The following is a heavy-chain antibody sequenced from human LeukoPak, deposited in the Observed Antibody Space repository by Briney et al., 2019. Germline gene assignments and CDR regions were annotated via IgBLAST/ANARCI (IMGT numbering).Heavy chain of an antibody. V-gene: IGHV3-23*01. D-gene: IGHD3-10*01. Sequence: GGSLRLSCAASGFTFSSYAMSWVRQAPGKGLEWVSAINGSGGSTHYADSVKGRFTISRDNAKNSLYLQMNSLRAEDTAVYYCAKDRGWYGSGIDYWGQGTLVTVSS. CDR1: GFTFSSYA. J-gene: IGHJ4*02. CDR2: INGSGGST. CDR3: AKDRGWYGSGIDY.